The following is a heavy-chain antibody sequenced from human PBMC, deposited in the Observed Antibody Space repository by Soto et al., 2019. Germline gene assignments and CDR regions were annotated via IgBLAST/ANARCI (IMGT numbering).Heavy chain of an antibody. V-gene: IGHV3-23*01. CDR1: GFTFSNYA. J-gene: IGHJ4*02. D-gene: IGHD3-3*01. CDR2: ISGSGDST. CDR3: AKDTPQEWLLVFHY. Sequence: GGSLRLSCAGSGFTFSNYAMSWVRQAPGKGLEWVSAISGSGDSTYYANSVKGRFTISRDNSKNTLYLQMNSLRVEDTAVYYCAKDTPQEWLLVFHYWGQGTLVTVSS.